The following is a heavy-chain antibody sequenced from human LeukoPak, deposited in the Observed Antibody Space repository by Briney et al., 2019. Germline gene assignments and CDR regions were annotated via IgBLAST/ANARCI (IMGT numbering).Heavy chain of an antibody. CDR1: GGSISIYY. Sequence: PSETLSLTCTVSGGSISIYYWSWIRQPPGKGLEWIGYISYSGNTNYNPSLKTRVTISVDTSKNQFSLKLNSVTAADTAVYYCARHQVYQLLWSWFDPWGQGTLVTVSS. CDR3: ARHQVYQLLWSWFDP. V-gene: IGHV4-59*08. CDR2: ISYSGNT. J-gene: IGHJ5*02. D-gene: IGHD2-2*01.